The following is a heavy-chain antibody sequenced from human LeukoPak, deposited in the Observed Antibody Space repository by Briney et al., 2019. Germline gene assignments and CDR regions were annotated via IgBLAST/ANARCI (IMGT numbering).Heavy chain of an antibody. Sequence: ASVKVSCKVSGYTLTELSMHWVRQAPGKGLEWMGGFDPEDGETIYAQKFQGRVTMTEDTSTDKAYMELSSLRSEDTAVYYCARSSGIWGEFDYWGQGTLVTVSS. CDR3: ARSSGIWGEFDY. CDR2: FDPEDGET. D-gene: IGHD3-22*01. V-gene: IGHV1-24*01. J-gene: IGHJ4*02. CDR1: GYTLTELS.